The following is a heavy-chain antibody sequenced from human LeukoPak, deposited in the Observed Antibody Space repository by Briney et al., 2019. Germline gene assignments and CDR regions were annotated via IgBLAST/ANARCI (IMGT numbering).Heavy chain of an antibody. D-gene: IGHD3-10*01. CDR3: AKAGGSGNYFFDY. V-gene: IGHV3-23*01. J-gene: IGHJ4*02. Sequence: TGGSLRLSCAASGFTFSSYGMSWVRQAPGKGLEWVSAISGSGGSTYYADSVKGRFTISRDNSKNTLYLQMNSLRAEDTAVYYCAKAGGSGNYFFDYWGQGTLVTVSS. CDR2: ISGSGGST. CDR1: GFTFSSYG.